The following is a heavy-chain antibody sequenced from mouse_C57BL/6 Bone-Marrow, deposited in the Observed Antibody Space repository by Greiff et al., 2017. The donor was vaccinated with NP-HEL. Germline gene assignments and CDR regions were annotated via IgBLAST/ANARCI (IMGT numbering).Heavy chain of an antibody. CDR3: ARITTVVAWYFDY. D-gene: IGHD1-1*01. CDR2: INPSTGGT. J-gene: IGHJ2*01. V-gene: IGHV1-42*01. Sequence: EVKLVESGPELVKPGASVKISCKASGYSFTGYYMNWVKQSPEKSLEWIGEINPSTGGTTYNQKFKAKATLTVDKSSSTAYMQLKSLTSEDSAVYYCARITTVVAWYFDYWGQGTTLTVSS. CDR1: GYSFTGYY.